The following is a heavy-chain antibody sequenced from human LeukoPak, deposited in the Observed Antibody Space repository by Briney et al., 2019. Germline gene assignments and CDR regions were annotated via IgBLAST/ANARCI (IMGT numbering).Heavy chain of an antibody. CDR2: TSHDGSIQ. V-gene: IGHV3-30*18. CDR3: AKDLELATIRGLFDM. D-gene: IGHD5-24*01. Sequence: GMSLRLSCAASGFTFSSYGIHWVRQAPGKGLQWVASTSHDGSIQYYVDSVKGRFTISRDNSKNTLYLQMNGLRAEDTAVYYCAKDLELATIRGLFDMWGQGTIVTVSS. J-gene: IGHJ3*02. CDR1: GFTFSSYG.